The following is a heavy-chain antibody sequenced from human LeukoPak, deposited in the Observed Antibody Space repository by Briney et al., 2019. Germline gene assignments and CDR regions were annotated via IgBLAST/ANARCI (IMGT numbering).Heavy chain of an antibody. CDR2: ISAYNGNT. Sequence: ASVTVSCTASGYTFTSYGISWVRQAPGQGLEWLGWISAYNGNTNYAQKLQGRVTMTTDTSTSTAYMELRSLRSDDTAVYYCARARLDAFDIWGQGTMVTVSS. CDR3: ARARLDAFDI. CDR1: GYTFTSYG. J-gene: IGHJ3*02. V-gene: IGHV1-18*01.